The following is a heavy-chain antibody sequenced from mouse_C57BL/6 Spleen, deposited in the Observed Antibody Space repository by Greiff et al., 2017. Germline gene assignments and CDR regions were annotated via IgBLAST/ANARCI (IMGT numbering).Heavy chain of an antibody. J-gene: IGHJ2*01. Sequence: EVKLVESGGGLVKPGGSLQLSCAASGFTFGDYGLHWVRQAPERGLEWVAYLSSGSSTIYSADTVKGRFTISRDNAKNTLFLQMTSLRSEDTAMYYCERSWDSFYFDYWCQGTTLTGSA. D-gene: IGHD4-1*01. CDR2: LSSGSSTI. CDR1: GFTFGDYG. V-gene: IGHV5-17*01. CDR3: ERSWDSFYFDY.